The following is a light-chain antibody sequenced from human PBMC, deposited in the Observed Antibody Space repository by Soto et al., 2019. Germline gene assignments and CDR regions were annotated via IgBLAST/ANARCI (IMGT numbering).Light chain of an antibody. J-gene: IGLJ3*02. CDR3: ATWDDSLTAL. Sequence: QSVLTQPPSVSAAPGQRVTISCSGSISSIGNNFVSWYQQLPGTAPKLLIYENYKRPSEIPDRFSGSKSGTSATLEITGLQTGDEADYYCATWDDSLTALFGGGTKVT. CDR2: ENY. V-gene: IGLV1-51*02. CDR1: ISSIGNNF.